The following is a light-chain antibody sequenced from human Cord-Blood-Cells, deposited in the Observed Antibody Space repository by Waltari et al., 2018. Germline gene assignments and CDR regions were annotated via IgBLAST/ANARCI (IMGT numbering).Light chain of an antibody. Sequence: DIQMTQSPSSLSASVGESVTITCRASQSISSYLNWYQQKPGKAPKLLIYAASSLQSGVPSRFSGSGSGTDFTLTISSLQPEDFATYYCQQSYSTPLTFGPGTKVDIK. CDR2: AAS. CDR3: QQSYSTPLT. V-gene: IGKV1-39*01. CDR1: QSISSY. J-gene: IGKJ3*01.